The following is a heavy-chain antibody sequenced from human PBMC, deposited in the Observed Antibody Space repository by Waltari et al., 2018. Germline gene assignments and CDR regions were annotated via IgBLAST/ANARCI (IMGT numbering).Heavy chain of an antibody. CDR1: GGSFSGYY. CDR3: ARGRCISTWFCQYYGVDV. D-gene: IGHD2-8*01. V-gene: IGHV4-34*01. J-gene: IGHJ6*02. Sequence: QVHLQQWGAGLLKPSETLSLTCGVYGGSFSGYYWSWIRQPPGKGLEWIGEINHSGSTNYNPSLKSRVTMSVDTSKSQFSLKLSSVTAADTAVYYCARGRCISTWFCQYYGVDVWGQGVTVIVSS. CDR2: INHSGST.